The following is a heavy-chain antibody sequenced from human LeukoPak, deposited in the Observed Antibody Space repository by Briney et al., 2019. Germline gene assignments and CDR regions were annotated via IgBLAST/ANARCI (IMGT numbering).Heavy chain of an antibody. J-gene: IGHJ6*02. CDR1: GFIFGDHA. CDR2: IRSKAYRGTT. D-gene: IGHD5-18*01. CDR3: ARGPIQLWIHNAMDV. Sequence: GGSLRLSCTGSGFIFGDHAMSWVRQAPGKGLEWVGFIRSKAYRGTTEYAASVKGRFTISRDDSASIAYLQMNSLRTEDTAVYYCARGPIQLWIHNAMDVWGQGTTVTVS. V-gene: IGHV3-49*04.